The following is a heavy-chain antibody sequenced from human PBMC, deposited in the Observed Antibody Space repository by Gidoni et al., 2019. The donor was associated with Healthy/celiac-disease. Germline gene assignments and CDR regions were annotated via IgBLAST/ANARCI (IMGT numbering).Heavy chain of an antibody. J-gene: IGHJ4*02. V-gene: IGHV3-15*01. CDR2: IKGKTDGGTT. Sequence: EVQLVESGGGLVQPGGYLRLSCAASGFTFSNAWMSWSRQAPGKGLEWVGRIKGKTDGGTTEYAAPVKGRCTISRDDSKNTLYLQMNSLKTEDTAVYYCTPIVGDLDYWGQGTLVTVSS. CDR3: TPIVGDLDY. CDR1: GFTFSNAW. D-gene: IGHD1-26*01.